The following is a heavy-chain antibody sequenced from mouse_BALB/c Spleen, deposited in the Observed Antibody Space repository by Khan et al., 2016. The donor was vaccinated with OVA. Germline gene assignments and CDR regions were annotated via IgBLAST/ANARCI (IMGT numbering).Heavy chain of an antibody. CDR1: GFTFSTYG. CDR2: VSTGGSYT. D-gene: IGHD1-1*01. Sequence: VQLKESGGDLVKPGGSLKLSCAASGFTFSTYGMSWVRQTPDNRLEWVATVSTGGSYTYYPDSVKGRFTISRDNAKDTMYLQMNSLKSEDTAMFYCARLAYYYDSEGFAYWGQGTLVTVSA. J-gene: IGHJ3*01. CDR3: ARLAYYYDSEGFAY. V-gene: IGHV5-6*01.